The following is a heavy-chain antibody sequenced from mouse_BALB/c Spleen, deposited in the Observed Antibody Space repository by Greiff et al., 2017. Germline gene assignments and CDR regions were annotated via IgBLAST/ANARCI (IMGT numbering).Heavy chain of an antibody. CDR3: ATYDYERFAY. J-gene: IGHJ3*01. D-gene: IGHD2-4*01. Sequence: EVKVVESGGGLVQPGGSRKLSCAASGFTFSSFGMHWVRQAPEKGLEWVAYISSGSSTIYYADTVKGRFTISRDNPKNTLFLQMTSLRSEDTAMYYCATYDYERFAYWGQGTLVTVSA. CDR1: GFTFSSFG. CDR2: ISSGSSTI. V-gene: IGHV5-17*02.